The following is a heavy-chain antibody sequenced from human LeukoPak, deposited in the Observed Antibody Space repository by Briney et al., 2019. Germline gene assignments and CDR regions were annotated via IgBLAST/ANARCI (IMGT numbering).Heavy chain of an antibody. J-gene: IGHJ4*02. V-gene: IGHV4-34*01. D-gene: IGHD3-22*01. CDR3: ARGATPEHYYDRSGYYSYYFDY. Sequence: SETLSLTCAVDGGSVGGCYGGWIRQPPGKGLEWIGEINHSGSTNYNPSLKSRVTISVDTSKNQFSLKLSSVTAADTAVYYYARGATPEHYYDRSGYYSYYFDYWGQGTLVTVSS. CDR2: INHSGST. CDR1: GGSVGGCY.